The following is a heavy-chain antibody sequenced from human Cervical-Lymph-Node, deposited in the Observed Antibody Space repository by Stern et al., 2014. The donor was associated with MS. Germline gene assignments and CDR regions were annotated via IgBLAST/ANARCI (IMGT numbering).Heavy chain of an antibody. CDR1: GFSFSDYS. CDR3: ARRGGIHYFDS. Sequence: EVQLVPSGGDLVKPGGSLRLSCAASGFSFSDYSMNWVRQAPGKVLEWVSSITSNGTYIFYADSVKGRFTISRDNAKDSLFLQMHSLRAEDTAVYYCARRGGIHYFDSWGQGTLVSVSS. V-gene: IGHV3-21*01. D-gene: IGHD3-16*01. J-gene: IGHJ4*02. CDR2: ITSNGTYI.